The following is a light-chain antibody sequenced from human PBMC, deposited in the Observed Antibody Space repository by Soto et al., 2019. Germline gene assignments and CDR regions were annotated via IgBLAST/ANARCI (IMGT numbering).Light chain of an antibody. V-gene: IGKV3-20*01. Sequence: EIVLTQSPGTLSLSPGETATLSCRASQSVARDLSWYQQKPGQAPRLLISRAFIGATGIPDRFSGSGSGTDFTLTINRLEPEDSAVYYCQQHTISMYTFGQGTVVDIK. CDR1: QSVARD. CDR3: QQHTISMYT. J-gene: IGKJ2*01. CDR2: RAF.